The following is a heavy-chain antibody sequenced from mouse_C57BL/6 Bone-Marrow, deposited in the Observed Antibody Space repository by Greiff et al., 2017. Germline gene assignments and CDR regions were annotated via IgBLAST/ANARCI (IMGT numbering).Heavy chain of an antibody. CDR1: GYTFTGYW. V-gene: IGHV1-9*01. D-gene: IGHD2-2*01. CDR3: ARCGYPYYYAMDY. J-gene: IGHJ4*01. CDR2: ILPGSGST. Sequence: QVQLQQSGAELMKPGASVKLSCKATGYTFTGYWIEWVKQRPGHGLEWIGEILPGSGSTNYNDKLKGKATFTADTSSNTAYMQLSSLTTEDSAIYYCARCGYPYYYAMDYWGQGTSVTVSS.